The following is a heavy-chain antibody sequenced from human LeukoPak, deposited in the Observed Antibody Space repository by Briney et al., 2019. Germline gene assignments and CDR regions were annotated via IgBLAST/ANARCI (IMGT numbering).Heavy chain of an antibody. J-gene: IGHJ6*02. V-gene: IGHV1-69*04. CDR2: INPILGIA. CDR1: GGTFSSYA. CDR3: ARGEVTGTIFDCYYYGMDV. Sequence: SVNVSCKGSGGTFSSYAISWVRPAPGQGLEWMGRINPILGIANYAQKFQGRVTITADKSTSTAYMELSSLRSEDTAVYYWARGEVTGTIFDCYYYGMDVWGQGTTVTVSS. D-gene: IGHD1-7*01.